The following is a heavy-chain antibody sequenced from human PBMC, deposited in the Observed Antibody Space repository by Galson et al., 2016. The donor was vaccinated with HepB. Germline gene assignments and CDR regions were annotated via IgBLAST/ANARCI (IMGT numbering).Heavy chain of an antibody. V-gene: IGHV3-73*01. CDR1: GFPFSDYW. CDR2: IRSKASNYAT. J-gene: IGHJ4*02. D-gene: IGHD2-21*01. Sequence: SLRLSCAASGFPFSDYWMTWVRQASGKGLEWVGRIRSKASNYATAYAASVKGRFTISRDDSKNTAYLQMNSLKTEDTAVYYCTTSLVYYSDYRGQGTLVTVSP. CDR3: TTSLVYYSDY.